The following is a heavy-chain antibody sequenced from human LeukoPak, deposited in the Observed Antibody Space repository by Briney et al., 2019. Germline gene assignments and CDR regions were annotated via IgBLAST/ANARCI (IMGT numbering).Heavy chain of an antibody. CDR2: ISGRGASK. V-gene: IGHV3-23*01. Sequence: PGGSLRLSCAVSGLTFNNYAMSWVRQAPGKGLEWVSGISGRGASKYYAESVKGRFTISRDNSKNALYLQMNSLRAEDTAVYYCAKGVVVAPDVTPFDYWGQGTLVTVSS. CDR3: AKGVVVAPDVTPFDY. J-gene: IGHJ4*02. CDR1: GLTFNNYA. D-gene: IGHD2-2*01.